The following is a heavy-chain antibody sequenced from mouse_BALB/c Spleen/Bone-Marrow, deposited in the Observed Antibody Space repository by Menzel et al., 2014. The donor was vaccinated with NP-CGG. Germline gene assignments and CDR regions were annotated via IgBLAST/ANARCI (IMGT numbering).Heavy chain of an antibody. V-gene: IGHV5-12-1*01. CDR1: GFAFSSYD. CDR2: ISSGGGST. CDR3: AREVLRDYFDY. D-gene: IGHD1-1*01. Sequence: EVMLVESGGGLVKPGESLKLSCAASGFAFSSYDMSWVRQTPEKRLEWVAYISSGGGSTYYPDTVKGRFTISRDNAKNTLYLQMSSLKSEDTAMYYCAREVLRDYFDYWGQGTTLTVSS. J-gene: IGHJ2*01.